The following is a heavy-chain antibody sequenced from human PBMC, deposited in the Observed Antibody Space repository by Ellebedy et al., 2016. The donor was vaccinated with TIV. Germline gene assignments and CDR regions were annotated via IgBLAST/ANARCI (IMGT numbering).Heavy chain of an antibody. CDR1: GFTFSSYS. J-gene: IGHJ3*02. V-gene: IGHV3-48*02. CDR3: VRGAFDNSFDI. CDR2: ISPTSGSTI. D-gene: IGHD1-20*01. Sequence: GESLKISCAASGFTFSSYSLDWVRQAPGKRLEWISYISPTSGSTIYYADSVRGRFTISKNTAKNTLYLQMRSLRDEDTAVYYCVRGAFDNSFDIWGQGTLATVSS.